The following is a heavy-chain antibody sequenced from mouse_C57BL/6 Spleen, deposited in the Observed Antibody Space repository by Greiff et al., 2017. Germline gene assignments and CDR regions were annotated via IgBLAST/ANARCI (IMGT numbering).Heavy chain of an antibody. D-gene: IGHD1-1*01. V-gene: IGHV1-15*01. Sequence: QVQLQQSGAELVRPGASVTLSCKASGYTFTDYEMHWVKPTPVHGLEWIGAIDPETGGTAYNQKFKGKAILTADKSSSTAYMELRSLTSEDSAVYYCTRRNYYGSSYFDYWGQGTTLTVSS. J-gene: IGHJ2*01. CDR3: TRRNYYGSSYFDY. CDR2: IDPETGGT. CDR1: GYTFTDYE.